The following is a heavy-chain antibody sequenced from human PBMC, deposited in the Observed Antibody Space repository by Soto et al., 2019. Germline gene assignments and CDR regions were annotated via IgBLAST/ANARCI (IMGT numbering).Heavy chain of an antibody. CDR1: GGSFSGYY. V-gene: IGHV4-34*01. CDR3: ARGIGMIVVVEGDAPDKYYLDS. D-gene: IGHD3-22*01. Sequence: QVQLQQWGAGLVKPSETLSLTCAVYGGSFSGYYWTWIRQPPGKGLEWIGEINHSGNTNYNPSLKSRVTISVDTSKNQFSLKLNSVTAADTAVYYCARGIGMIVVVEGDAPDKYYLDSWGQGTLVTVSS. J-gene: IGHJ4*02. CDR2: INHSGNT.